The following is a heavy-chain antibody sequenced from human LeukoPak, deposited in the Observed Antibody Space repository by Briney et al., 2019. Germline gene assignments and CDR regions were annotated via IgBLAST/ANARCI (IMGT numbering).Heavy chain of an antibody. CDR1: GFAFNTYA. D-gene: IGHD3-22*01. J-gene: IGHJ4*02. CDR2: ISGSGDSI. CDR3: AKQDEKREVVPPFDY. V-gene: IGHV3-23*01. Sequence: PGGSLRLSCAASGFAFNTYAMSWVRQAPGKGLEWVSVISGSGDSIFYADSVKGRFTISRDNSKNTLYLQMNSLRAEDTAVYYCAKQDEKREVVPPFDYWGQGTLVTVSS.